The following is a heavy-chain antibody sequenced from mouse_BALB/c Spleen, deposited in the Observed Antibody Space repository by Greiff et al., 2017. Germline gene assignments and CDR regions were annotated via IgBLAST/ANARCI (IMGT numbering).Heavy chain of an antibody. CDR2: VDPSDSET. D-gene: IGHD2-3*01. CDR1: GYTFTSYW. J-gene: IGHJ4*01. CDR3: ARSGGYYPSAMDY. V-gene: IGHV1-69*02. Sequence: QVQLQQPGAELVKPGAPVKLSCKASGYTFTSYWMNWVKQRPGRGLEWIGRVDPSDSETHYNQKFKDKATLTVDKSSSTAYIQLSSLTSEDSAVYYCARSGGYYPSAMDYWGQGTSVTVSS.